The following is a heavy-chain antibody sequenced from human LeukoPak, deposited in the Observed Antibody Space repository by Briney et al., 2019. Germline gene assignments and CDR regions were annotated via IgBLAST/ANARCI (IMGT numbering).Heavy chain of an antibody. J-gene: IGHJ1*01. CDR2: IYYSGST. D-gene: IGHD2-15*01. CDR3: ARDRAPYCSGGSRLWH. CDR1: GGSISSYY. Sequence: SETLSLTCTVSGGSISSYYWSWIRQPPGKGLEWIGYIYYSGSTNYNPSLKSRVTISVDTSKNQFSLKLSSVTAADTAVYYCARDRAPYCSGGSRLWHRGQGTLVTVSS. V-gene: IGHV4-59*01.